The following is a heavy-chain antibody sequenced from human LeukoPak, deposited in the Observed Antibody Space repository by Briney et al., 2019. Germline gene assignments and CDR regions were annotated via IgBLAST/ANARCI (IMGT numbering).Heavy chain of an antibody. D-gene: IGHD6-13*01. CDR3: AKEIAAIGLPAVDY. Sequence: GGSLRLSCAASGFTFSNYAMSWVRQAPGKGLEWVSGISSDGGTFYPDSVKGRFTISRDNSKNTLYLQMNSLGAADTAIYYCAKEIAAIGLPAVDYWGQGTLVTVSS. CDR1: GFTFSNYA. J-gene: IGHJ4*02. V-gene: IGHV3-23*01. CDR2: ISSDGGT.